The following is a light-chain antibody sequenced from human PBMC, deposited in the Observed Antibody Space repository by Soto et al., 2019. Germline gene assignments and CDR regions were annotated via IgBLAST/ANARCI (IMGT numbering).Light chain of an antibody. V-gene: IGLV2-23*01. J-gene: IGLJ2*01. CDR2: EGS. CDR1: SSDVGSYNL. Sequence: QSVLTQPASVSGSPGQSITISCTGTSSDVGSYNLVSWYQQHPGKAPKLMIYEGSKRPSGVSNRFSGSKSGNTASLTISRLQAEDEADYYCCSYAGSLVVFGGGTKVTVL. CDR3: CSYAGSLVV.